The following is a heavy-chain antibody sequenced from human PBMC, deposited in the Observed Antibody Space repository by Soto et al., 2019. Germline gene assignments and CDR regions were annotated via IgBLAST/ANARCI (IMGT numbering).Heavy chain of an antibody. J-gene: IGHJ4*02. D-gene: IGHD3-3*01. V-gene: IGHV1-69*12. CDR3: AISDSHLERKYYSDY. CDR1: GGTFSSYA. Sequence: QVQLVQSGAEVKKPGSSVKVSCKASGGTFSSYAISWVRQAPGQGLEWMGGIIPIFGTANYAQKLQGRVTVTADESTSKACMDQSSLRSEHTGVYYYAISDSHLERKYYSDYCGQGTLVSESS. CDR2: IIPIFGTA.